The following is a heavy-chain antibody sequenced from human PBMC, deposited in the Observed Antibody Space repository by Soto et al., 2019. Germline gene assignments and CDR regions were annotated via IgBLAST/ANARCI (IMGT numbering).Heavy chain of an antibody. CDR3: ARDRLASVVIEGTFY. CDR2: ISNSGDSA. CDR1: GFTFSSYG. V-gene: IGHV3-23*01. Sequence: EVQLLESGGGLVQPGGSLRLSCAASGFTFSSYGMSWLRQAPGKGLEWVSSISNSGDSAYYADSVEGRFTISRDNSKNTLYVDLNSLRAEDTALYYCARDRLASVVIEGTFYWGQGTLVTVSS. J-gene: IGHJ4*02. D-gene: IGHD2-15*01.